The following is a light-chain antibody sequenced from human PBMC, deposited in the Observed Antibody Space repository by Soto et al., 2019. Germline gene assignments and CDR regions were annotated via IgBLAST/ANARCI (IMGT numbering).Light chain of an antibody. J-gene: IGLJ3*02. Sequence: QSVLTQPASVSGSPGQSITISCTGTSSDIGAYNFVSWYQQRPGKVPKVIIYEVSNRPSGVPDRFSGSKSGNTASLTISGLQADDEADYYCNSFTSRNTLVFGGGTKVTVL. CDR3: NSFTSRNTLV. CDR2: EVS. CDR1: SSDIGAYNF. V-gene: IGLV2-14*01.